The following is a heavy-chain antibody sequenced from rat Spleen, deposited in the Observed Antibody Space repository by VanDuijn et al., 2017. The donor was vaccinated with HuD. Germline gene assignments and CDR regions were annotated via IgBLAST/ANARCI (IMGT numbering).Heavy chain of an antibody. CDR1: GFSLTSYN. J-gene: IGHJ1*01. Sequence: QVQLKESGPGLVQPSQTLSLTCTVSGFSLTSYNVHWVRQPTGKGLEWMGVIWTGGSTDYNSALKSRLSISRDTSKSQVFLKMNSLQPDDTAIYFCTRSNWDLPYWNFDFWGPGTMVTVSS. CDR3: TRSNWDLPYWNFDF. V-gene: IGHV2-30*01. CDR2: IWTGGST. D-gene: IGHD3-6*01.